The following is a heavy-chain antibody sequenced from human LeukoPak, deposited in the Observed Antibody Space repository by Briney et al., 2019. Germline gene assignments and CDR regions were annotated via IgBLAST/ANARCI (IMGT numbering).Heavy chain of an antibody. J-gene: IGHJ5*02. V-gene: IGHV5-51*01. CDR3: ARRLSGGGNSSWFDP. CDR1: GYSFTSYW. D-gene: IGHD4-23*01. CDR2: IYPGDSDT. Sequence: GESLKISCKGSGYSFTSYWIGWVRQVPGKGLEWMGIIYPGDSDTRYSPSFQGQVTISADKSISTAYLQWSSLKASDTAMYYCARRLSGGGNSSWFDPWGQGTLVTVSS.